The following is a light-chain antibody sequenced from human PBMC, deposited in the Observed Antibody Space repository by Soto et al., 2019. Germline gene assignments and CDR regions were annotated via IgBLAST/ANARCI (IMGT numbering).Light chain of an antibody. CDR3: QSYDTSLSGVI. CDR2: RNN. J-gene: IGLJ2*01. Sequence: QSVLTQPPSASGTPGQGVTISCSGSTSNIGSNYVYWYQQLPGTAPKLLIYRNNQRPSGVPDRFSGSKSGTSASLAITGLQGEDEAVYYCQSYDTSLSGVIFGAGTKLTVL. V-gene: IGLV1-47*01. CDR1: TSNIGSNY.